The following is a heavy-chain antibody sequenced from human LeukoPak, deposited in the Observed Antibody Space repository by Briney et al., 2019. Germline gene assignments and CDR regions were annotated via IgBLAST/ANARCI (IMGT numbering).Heavy chain of an antibody. CDR3: ASGYYDSSGYESGFDY. Sequence: KPSETLSLTCIVSGGSISSYYWSWIRQPAGKGLEWIGRIYTSGSTNYNPSLKSRVTMSVDTSKNQFSLKLSSVTAADTAVYYCASGYYDSSGYESGFDYWGQGTLVTVSS. CDR1: GGSISSYY. J-gene: IGHJ4*02. V-gene: IGHV4-4*07. CDR2: IYTSGST. D-gene: IGHD3-22*01.